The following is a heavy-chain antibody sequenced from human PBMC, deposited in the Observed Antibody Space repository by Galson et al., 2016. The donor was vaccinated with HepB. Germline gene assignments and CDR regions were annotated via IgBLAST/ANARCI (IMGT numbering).Heavy chain of an antibody. CDR1: GFTFSGYG. D-gene: IGHD2/OR15-2a*01. Sequence: SLRLSCAASGFTFSGYGMHWVRQAPGKGLEWVAADSMAGRRKWYAESVEGRFTITRDSFNNMLYLQMSSLIPDDTAVYFCAKRHEYCPPVGCSVDYWGQGTLVSVSS. V-gene: IGHV3-30*18. CDR3: AKRHEYCPPVGCSVDY. J-gene: IGHJ4*02. CDR2: DSMAGRRK.